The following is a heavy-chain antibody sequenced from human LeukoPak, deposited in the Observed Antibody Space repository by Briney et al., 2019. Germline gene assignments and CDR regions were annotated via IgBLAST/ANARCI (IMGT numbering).Heavy chain of an antibody. J-gene: IGHJ6*03. CDR2: INPDSGGT. Sequence: ASVKVSCKASGNTFTGYYMHWVRQAPGQGLEWMGWINPDSGGTNYAEKFQGRVTMTRDTSISTAYMELSRLRSDDTAVYYCARGVTARGFYYYMDVWGKGTTVTISS. CDR3: ARGVTARGFYYYMDV. D-gene: IGHD2-21*02. V-gene: IGHV1-2*02. CDR1: GNTFTGYY.